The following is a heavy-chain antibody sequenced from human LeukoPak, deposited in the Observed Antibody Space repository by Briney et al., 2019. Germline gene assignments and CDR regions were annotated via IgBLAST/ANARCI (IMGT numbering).Heavy chain of an antibody. CDR1: GYTFTSYG. CDR3: ARDDGTRVAVYGMDV. Sequence: ASVKVSCKASGYTFTSYGISWVRQAPGQGLEWSGWISAYNGNTNYAQKLQGRVTMTTDTSTSTAYMELRSLRSDDTAVYYCARDDGTRVAVYGMDVWGQGTTVTVSS. D-gene: IGHD6-19*01. CDR2: ISAYNGNT. J-gene: IGHJ6*02. V-gene: IGHV1-18*01.